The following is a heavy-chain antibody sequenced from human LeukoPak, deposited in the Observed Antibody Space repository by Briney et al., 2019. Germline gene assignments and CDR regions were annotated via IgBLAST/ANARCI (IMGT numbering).Heavy chain of an antibody. Sequence: PGGSLRLSCAASGFTFSSYAMHWVRQAPGKGLEWVAVISYDGSNKYYADSVKGRFTISRDNSKNTLYLQMNSLRAEDTAVYYCARAVAGKNWGQGTLVTVSS. V-gene: IGHV3-30-3*01. CDR1: GFTFSSYA. CDR2: ISYDGSNK. CDR3: ARAVAGKN. J-gene: IGHJ4*02. D-gene: IGHD6-19*01.